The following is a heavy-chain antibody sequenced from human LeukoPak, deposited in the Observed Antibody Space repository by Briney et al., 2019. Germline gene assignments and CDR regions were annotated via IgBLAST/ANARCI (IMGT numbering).Heavy chain of an antibody. Sequence: GESLQISCQGSGSTFTSYWIGWVRQLPGKGLEGMGVIYPGDSDTRYRPSFQGQVTISADKSISTAYLQWSSLKASDTAMYYCARRWSYYYDSSGYSDFDYWGQGTLVTVSS. CDR3: ARRWSYYYDSSGYSDFDY. V-gene: IGHV5-51*01. CDR1: GSTFTSYW. CDR2: IYPGDSDT. J-gene: IGHJ4*02. D-gene: IGHD3-22*01.